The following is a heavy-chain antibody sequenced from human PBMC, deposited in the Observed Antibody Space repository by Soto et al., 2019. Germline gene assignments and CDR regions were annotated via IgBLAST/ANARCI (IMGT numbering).Heavy chain of an antibody. CDR3: ARDNVIAATNWFDP. CDR2: IWYDGSNK. J-gene: IGHJ5*02. Sequence: GGSLRLSCAASGFTFSSYGMHWVRQAPGKGLEWVAVIWYDGSNKYYADSVKGRFTISRDNSKNTLYLQMNSLRAEDTAVYYCARDNVIAATNWFDPWGQGTLVTVSS. CDR1: GFTFSSYG. V-gene: IGHV3-33*01. D-gene: IGHD6-25*01.